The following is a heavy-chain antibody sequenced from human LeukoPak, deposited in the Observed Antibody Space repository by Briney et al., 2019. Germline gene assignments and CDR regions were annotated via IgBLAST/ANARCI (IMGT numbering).Heavy chain of an antibody. J-gene: IGHJ6*04. CDR1: GFTFRTYG. CDR2: ISFDGSNT. Sequence: PGGSLRLSCAASGFTFRTYGMHWVRQAPGQGLEWVACISFDGSNTYYVDSVKGRFTISRDNSKNTLYLQMNSLRAEDTAVYYCAKDSPGYSYGDNMDVWGKGTTVTVSS. CDR3: AKDSPGYSYGDNMDV. D-gene: IGHD5-18*01. V-gene: IGHV3-30*18.